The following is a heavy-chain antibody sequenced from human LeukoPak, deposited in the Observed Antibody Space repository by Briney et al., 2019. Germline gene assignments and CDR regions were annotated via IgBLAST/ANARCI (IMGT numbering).Heavy chain of an antibody. CDR3: ARAPGGVVIRGYFDL. CDR2: IYYSGST. D-gene: IGHD3-3*01. J-gene: IGHJ2*01. V-gene: IGHV4-61*01. Sequence: SETLSLTCTVSGGSISSGSYYWSWIRQPPGKGLEWIGYIYYSGSTNYNPSLKSRVTISVDTSKNQFSLKLSSVTAADTAVYYCARAPGGVVIRGYFDLRGRGTLVTVSS. CDR1: GGSISSGSYY.